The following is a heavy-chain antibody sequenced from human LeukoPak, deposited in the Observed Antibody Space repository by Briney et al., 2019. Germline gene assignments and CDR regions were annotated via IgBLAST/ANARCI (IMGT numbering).Heavy chain of an antibody. CDR3: AIRDYSGSYY. J-gene: IGHJ4*02. CDR1: GFTFSDYY. V-gene: IGHV3-11*04. Sequence: GGSLRLSCAASGFTFSDYYMSWIRQAPGKGLEWVSYISSSGSTIYYADSVKGRFTISRDNSKNTLYLQMNSLRAEDTAVYYCAIRDYSGSYYWGQGTLVTVSS. CDR2: ISSSGSTI. D-gene: IGHD1-26*01.